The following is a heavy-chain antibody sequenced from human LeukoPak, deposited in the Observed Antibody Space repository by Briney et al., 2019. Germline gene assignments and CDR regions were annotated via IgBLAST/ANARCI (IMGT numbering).Heavy chain of an antibody. V-gene: IGHV4-30-4*01. CDR3: ARATDAIFDWFDS. Sequence: SETLSLTCTVSGGSVSGGNYFWTWIRQPPGKGLEWIGYMYYSGSTYYNPSLKSQVIISVDPSKNQFTLKLTSVSAADTAMYYCARATDAIFDWFDSWGQGTLVTVSS. J-gene: IGHJ5*01. CDR2: MYYSGST. D-gene: IGHD2-21*02. CDR1: GGSVSGGNYF.